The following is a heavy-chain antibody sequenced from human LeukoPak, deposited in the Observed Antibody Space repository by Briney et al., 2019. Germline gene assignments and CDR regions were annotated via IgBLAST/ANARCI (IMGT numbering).Heavy chain of an antibody. CDR1: GFTFSSYA. CDR2: ISSSGSTI. CDR3: ARGSIVGAKGFDY. V-gene: IGHV3-48*04. J-gene: IGHJ4*02. Sequence: GGSLRLSCAASGFTFSSYAMSWVRQAPGKGLEWVSYISSSGSTIYYADSVKGRFTISRDNAKNSLYLQMNSLRAEDTAVYYCARGSIVGAKGFDYWGQGTLVTVSS. D-gene: IGHD1-26*01.